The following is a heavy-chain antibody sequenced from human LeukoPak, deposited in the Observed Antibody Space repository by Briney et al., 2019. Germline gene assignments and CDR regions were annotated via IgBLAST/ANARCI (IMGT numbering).Heavy chain of an antibody. CDR1: GFTFRDYY. Sequence: GGSLSLSCGASGFTFRDYYMGWIRQAPGKGLEWVSYISSSGSGTYYADSVKGRFTISRDNAKNSLYLQTNSLKPEDTALYYCARGMWDAFDIWGQGTMVTVSS. CDR3: ARGMWDAFDI. D-gene: IGHD2-21*01. J-gene: IGHJ3*02. CDR2: ISSSGSGT. V-gene: IGHV3-11*01.